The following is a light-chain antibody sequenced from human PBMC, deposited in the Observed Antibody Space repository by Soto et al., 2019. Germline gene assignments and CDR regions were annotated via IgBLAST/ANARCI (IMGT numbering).Light chain of an antibody. J-gene: IGLJ3*02. CDR2: DVS. CDR3: NSYTTGSTWV. Sequence: QSVLTQPASVSGSPGQSITISCTGTSSDVGVYNYVSWFQHHPGEAPKLIIYDVSNRPSGVSNRFSGSKSGSTASLTSSGLQAEDEADYYCNSYTTGSTWVFGGGTELTVL. CDR1: SSDVGVYNY. V-gene: IGLV2-14*03.